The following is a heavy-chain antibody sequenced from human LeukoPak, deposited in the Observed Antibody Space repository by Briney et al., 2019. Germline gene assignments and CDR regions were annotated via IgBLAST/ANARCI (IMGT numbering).Heavy chain of an antibody. V-gene: IGHV3-48*03. CDR1: GFTFSGSA. J-gene: IGHJ4*02. Sequence: GGSLRLSCAASGFTFSGSAMHWVRQAPGKGLEWVSYISSSGSTIYYADSVKGRFTISRDNAKNSLYLQMNSLRAEDTAVYYCARSARWPPPDYWGQGTLVTVSS. CDR3: ARSARWPPPDY. CDR2: ISSSGSTI. D-gene: IGHD4-23*01.